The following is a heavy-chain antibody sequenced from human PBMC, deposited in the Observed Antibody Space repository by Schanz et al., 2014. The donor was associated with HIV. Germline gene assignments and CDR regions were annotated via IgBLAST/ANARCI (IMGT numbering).Heavy chain of an antibody. CDR1: GGSVSGHY. V-gene: IGHV4-34*01. J-gene: IGHJ4*02. D-gene: IGHD3-22*01. CDR3: ARSPNYYDSSGYYEGYFDS. CDR2: INHSGST. Sequence: QVQLQQWGAGLLKPSETLSLTCAVSGGSVSGHYWSWIRQPPGKGLEWIAEINHSGSTTYNPSLKSRITISIDTSKNHFSLNLTSVTAADTAVYYCARSPNYYDSSGYYEGYFDSWGQGTLVTVSS.